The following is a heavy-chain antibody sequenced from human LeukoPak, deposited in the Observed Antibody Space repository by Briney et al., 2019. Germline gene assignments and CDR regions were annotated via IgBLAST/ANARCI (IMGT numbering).Heavy chain of an antibody. CDR2: INPNSGGT. D-gene: IGHD4-17*01. J-gene: IGHJ4*02. CDR1: GYTFTGYY. CDR3: ARANPMTTVTTFDY. Sequence: GASVKVSCKASGYTFTGYYMHWVRQAPGQGLEWMGWINPNSGGTNYAQKFQGRVTMTRDTSISTAYMELSRLRSDDTAVYYCARANPMTTVTTFDYWGQGTLVTVSS. V-gene: IGHV1-2*02.